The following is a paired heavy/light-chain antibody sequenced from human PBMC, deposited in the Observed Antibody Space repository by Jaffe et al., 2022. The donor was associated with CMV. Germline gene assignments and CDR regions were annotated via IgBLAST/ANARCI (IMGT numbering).Heavy chain of an antibody. V-gene: IGHV3-7*03. Sequence: EVQLVDSGGGLVQPGGSLRLSCATSGFMFSAYWMSWVRQAPRKGLEWVADIKQDGSEKYHGNSVKGRFTISRDNAKNSLFLQMNSLRVEDTAVYYCVRESVAPWGGFDYWGQGTLVTVSS. CDR2: IKQDGSEK. J-gene: IGHJ4*02. CDR3: VRESVAPWGGFDY. CDR1: GFMFSAYW. D-gene: IGHD3-16*01.
Light chain of an antibody. V-gene: IGLV3-1*01. Sequence: SYELSQPPSVSVSPGQTASITCSGDKLGDKPVCWYQQKPGQSPVLVIYQDTKRPSGIPERFSGSNSGNTATLTISGTHVMDEADYYCQTWDIKVFGGGTKLTVL. CDR3: QTWDIKV. CDR1: KLGDKP. CDR2: QDT. J-gene: IGLJ2*01.